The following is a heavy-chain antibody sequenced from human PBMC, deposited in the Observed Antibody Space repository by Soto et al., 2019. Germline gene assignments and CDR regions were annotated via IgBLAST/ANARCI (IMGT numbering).Heavy chain of an antibody. Sequence: QVQLQESGPGLVKPSETLSLTCTVSGGSISTFYWSWIRQPPGKGLEWMGYIYYNGNTNYSPSLKSRVTISVDTSKNQFSLNLNSVSAADTAVYYCARDGSRYDFWSGPYYFDYWGQGTLVTVSS. CDR3: ARDGSRYDFWSGPYYFDY. CDR1: GGSISTFY. D-gene: IGHD3-3*01. J-gene: IGHJ4*02. V-gene: IGHV4-59*01. CDR2: IYYNGNT.